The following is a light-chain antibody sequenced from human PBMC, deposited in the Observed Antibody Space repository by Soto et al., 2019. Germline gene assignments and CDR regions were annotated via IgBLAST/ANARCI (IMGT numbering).Light chain of an antibody. J-gene: IGKJ1*01. CDR2: GGS. CDR3: QDYGTSHPWT. CDR1: QNIRGNE. Sequence: EVVLTQSPGALSLSPGEGVTLSCRASQNIRGNELAWYRQKRGQAPRLLIYGGSSRAEGIPDRFSGRGTGTTCTLTISRLEPEDSAVYYCQDYGTSHPWTFGQGTKLEIK. V-gene: IGKV3-20*01.